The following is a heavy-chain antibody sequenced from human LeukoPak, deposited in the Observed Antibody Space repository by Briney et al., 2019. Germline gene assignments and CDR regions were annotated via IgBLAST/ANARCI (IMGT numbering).Heavy chain of an antibody. CDR1: GFTFSGYW. Sequence: GGSLRLSCAASGFTFSGYWITWVRQAPGQGLEWLANIKHNADQLNYVASVADRFTISRDTAKNSLYLPMTRLRAADTAVYYCARALRTFDSWGQGTLVTVSS. CDR2: IKHNADQL. V-gene: IGHV3-7*04. CDR3: ARALRTFDS. D-gene: IGHD3-16*01. J-gene: IGHJ4*02.